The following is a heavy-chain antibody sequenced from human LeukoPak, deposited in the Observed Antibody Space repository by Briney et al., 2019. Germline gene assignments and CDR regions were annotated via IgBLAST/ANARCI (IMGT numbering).Heavy chain of an antibody. CDR2: IYYSGST. V-gene: IGHV4-39*01. CDR1: GGSISSSSYC. D-gene: IGHD3-22*01. J-gene: IGHJ3*02. CDR3: ARHEVREYYDSSGMKLDAFDI. Sequence: PSETLSLTCTVSGGSISSSSYCWGWIRQPPGKGLEWIGSIYYSGSTYYNPSLKSRVTISVDTSKNQFSLKLSSVTAADTAVYYCARHEVREYYDSSGMKLDAFDIWGQGTMVTVSS.